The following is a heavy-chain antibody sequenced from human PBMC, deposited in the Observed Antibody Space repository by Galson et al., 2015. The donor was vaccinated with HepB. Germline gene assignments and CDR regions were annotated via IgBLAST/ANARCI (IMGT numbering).Heavy chain of an antibody. J-gene: IGHJ5*02. D-gene: IGHD3-9*01. Sequence: SVKVSCKASGYTFTSYGISWVRQAPGQGLEWMGWISAYNGNTNYAQKLQGRVTMTTDTSTSTAYMELRSLRSDDTAVYYCARDQLYPLRYFDWLLVAGNYYDSSGYGDWSDPRGQGTLVTVSS. CDR2: ISAYNGNT. CDR3: ARDQLYPLRYFDWLLVAGNYYDSSGYGDWSDP. CDR1: GYTFTSYG. V-gene: IGHV1-18*04.